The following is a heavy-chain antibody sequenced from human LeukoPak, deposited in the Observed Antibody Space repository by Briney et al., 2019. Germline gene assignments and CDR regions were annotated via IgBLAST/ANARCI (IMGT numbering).Heavy chain of an antibody. Sequence: GASVKVSCKASGYTFNAYSIHWVRQAPGQRFEWMGWIDADNGDTSYSQNLQGRITITRDTSARTVYMELTSLRSADTAAYYYARGSTSDWPLDHWGQGTLLTISP. V-gene: IGHV1-3*01. CDR2: IDADNGDT. J-gene: IGHJ4*02. CDR3: ARGSTSDWPLDH. D-gene: IGHD6-19*01. CDR1: GYTFNAYS.